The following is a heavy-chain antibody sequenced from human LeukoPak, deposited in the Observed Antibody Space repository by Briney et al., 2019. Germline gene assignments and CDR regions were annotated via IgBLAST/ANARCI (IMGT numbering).Heavy chain of an antibody. CDR1: GFTVSSNY. CDR2: IYSGGST. V-gene: IGHV3-66*01. CDR3: ARCGAARLFDY. Sequence: GGSLRLSCAASGFTVSSNYMSWVRQAPGKGLEWVSVIYSGGSTYYADSVKGRFTISRDNSKNTLYLQMNSLRAEDTAVYYCARCGAARLFDYWGQGTLVTVSS. J-gene: IGHJ4*02. D-gene: IGHD6-6*01.